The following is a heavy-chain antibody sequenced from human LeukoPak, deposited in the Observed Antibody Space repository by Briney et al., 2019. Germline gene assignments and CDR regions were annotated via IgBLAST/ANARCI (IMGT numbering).Heavy chain of an antibody. CDR3: ARVIRGHFDY. J-gene: IGHJ4*02. Sequence: SETLSLTCAVYGGSFSGYYWSWIRQPPGKGLEWIGSIYHSGSTYYNPSLKSRVTISVDTSKNQFSLKLSSVTAADTAVYYCARVIRGHFDYWGQGTLVTVSS. CDR1: GGSFSGYY. V-gene: IGHV4-34*01. D-gene: IGHD3-10*01. CDR2: IYHSGST.